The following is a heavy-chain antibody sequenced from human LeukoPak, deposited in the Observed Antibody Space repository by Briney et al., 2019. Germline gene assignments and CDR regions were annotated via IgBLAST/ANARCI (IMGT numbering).Heavy chain of an antibody. CDR1: GYTFTSYG. CDR3: ARVNQLLWFGEFSFPSDY. CDR2: ISAYNGNT. J-gene: IGHJ4*02. D-gene: IGHD3-10*01. V-gene: IGHV1-18*01. Sequence: GASVKVSCKASGYTFTSYGISWVRQAPGQGLEWMGWISAYNGNTNYAQKLQGRVTMTTVTSTSTAYMELRSLRSDDTAVYYCARVNQLLWFGEFSFPSDYWGQGTLVTVSS.